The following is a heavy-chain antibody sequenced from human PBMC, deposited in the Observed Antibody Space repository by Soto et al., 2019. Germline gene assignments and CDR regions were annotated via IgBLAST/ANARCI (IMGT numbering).Heavy chain of an antibody. Sequence: QVQLVESGGGVVQPGRSLRLSCAASGFTFSSYGMHWVRQAPGKGLEWVAVIWYDGSNKYYADSVKGRFTMSRDNSKNTLYLQMSSLRAEDTAVYYCARDSTAYYDFWSGYSESTDYWVQGTLVTVSS. J-gene: IGHJ4*02. CDR1: GFTFSSYG. CDR2: IWYDGSNK. CDR3: ARDSTAYYDFWSGYSESTDY. V-gene: IGHV3-33*01. D-gene: IGHD3-3*01.